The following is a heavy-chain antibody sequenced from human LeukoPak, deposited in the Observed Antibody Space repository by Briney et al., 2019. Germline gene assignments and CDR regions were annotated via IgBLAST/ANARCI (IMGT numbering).Heavy chain of an antibody. CDR2: ISAYNGNT. D-gene: IGHD5-24*01. Sequence: ASVKVSCKASGYTFTIYGISWVRQAPGQGGERMGWISAYNGNTNYAQKLQGRVTMTTDTSTSTANMELRSLRSDDTAVYYCARVMVDGYTAGWFDPWGQGTLVTVSS. CDR1: GYTFTIYG. J-gene: IGHJ5*02. V-gene: IGHV1-18*01. CDR3: ARVMVDGYTAGWFDP.